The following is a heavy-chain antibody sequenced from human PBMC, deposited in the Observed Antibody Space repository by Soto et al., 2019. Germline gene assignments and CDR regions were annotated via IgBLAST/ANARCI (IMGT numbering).Heavy chain of an antibody. CDR2: ISAYNGNT. CDR3: ARAPVLVGATTADY. Sequence: ASVKVSCKASGYTFASYGIRWVRQAPGQGLEWMGWISAYNGNTNYAQKLQGRVTMTTDTSTSTAYMELRSLRSDDTAVYYCARAPVLVGATTADYWGQGTRVTVSS. D-gene: IGHD1-26*01. J-gene: IGHJ4*02. CDR1: GYTFASYG. V-gene: IGHV1-18*04.